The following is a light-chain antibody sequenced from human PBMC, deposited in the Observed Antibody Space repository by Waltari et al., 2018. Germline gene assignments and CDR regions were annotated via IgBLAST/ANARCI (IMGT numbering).Light chain of an antibody. J-gene: IGKJ4*01. CDR3: QQRANWLT. V-gene: IGKV3-11*01. CDR1: QSVSSY. Sequence: EIVLTQSPATLSLSPGESATLSCRASQSVSSYLAWYQQKPGQPPRLLIYDASNRATGIPARFSGSGSGTDFTLTISTLEPEDFAVYYCQQRANWLTFGGGTKVEIK. CDR2: DAS.